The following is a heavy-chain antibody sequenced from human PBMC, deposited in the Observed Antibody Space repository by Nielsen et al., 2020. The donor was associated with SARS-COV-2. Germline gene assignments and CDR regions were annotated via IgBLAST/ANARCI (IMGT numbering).Heavy chain of an antibody. Sequence: PGKGLEWIGSIYYSGSTYYNPSLKSRVTISVDTSKNQFSLKLSSVTAADTAVYYCARARGGGATRYWYFDLWGRGTLVTVSS. J-gene: IGHJ2*01. V-gene: IGHV4-38-2*02. CDR2: IYYSGST. D-gene: IGHD1-26*01. CDR3: ARARGGGATRYWYFDL.